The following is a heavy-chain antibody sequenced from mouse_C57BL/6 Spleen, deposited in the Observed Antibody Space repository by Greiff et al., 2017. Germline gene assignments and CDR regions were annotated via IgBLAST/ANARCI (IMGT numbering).Heavy chain of an antibody. V-gene: IGHV5-4*03. CDR3: ARRGDGAWFAY. Sequence: DVMLVESGGGLVKPGGSLKLSCAASGFTFSSYAMSWVRQTPEKRLEWVATISDGGSYTYYPDNVKGRFTISRDNAKNNLYLQMSHLKSEDTAMYYCARRGDGAWFAYWGQGTLVTVSA. CDR2: ISDGGSYT. J-gene: IGHJ3*01. CDR1: GFTFSSYA.